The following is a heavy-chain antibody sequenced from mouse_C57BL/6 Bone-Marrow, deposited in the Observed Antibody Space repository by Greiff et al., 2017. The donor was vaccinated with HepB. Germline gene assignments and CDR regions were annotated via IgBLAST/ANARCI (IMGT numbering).Heavy chain of an antibody. V-gene: IGHV1-53*01. J-gene: IGHJ2*01. CDR1: GYTFTSYW. CDR3: ASAGLITTVVDD. D-gene: IGHD1-1*01. CDR2: INPSNGGT. Sequence: QVQLKQSGTELVKPGASVKLSCKASGYTFTSYWMHWVKQRPGQGLEWIGNINPSNGGTNYNEKFKSKATLTVDKSSSTAYMQLSSLTSEDSAVYYCASAGLITTVVDDWGQGTTLTVSS.